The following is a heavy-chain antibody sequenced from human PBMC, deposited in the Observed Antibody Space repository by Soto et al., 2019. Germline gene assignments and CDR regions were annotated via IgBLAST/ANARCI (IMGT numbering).Heavy chain of an antibody. D-gene: IGHD1-26*01. Sequence: GGSLRLSCAASGFTFSSYAIHWVRQAPGKGLEWVAVISYDGSNKYYADSVKGRFTISRDNSKNTLYLQMNSLRAEDTAVYYCARDGWEPEEFDYWGQGTLVTVSS. CDR1: GFTFSSYA. V-gene: IGHV3-30-3*01. CDR3: ARDGWEPEEFDY. CDR2: ISYDGSNK. J-gene: IGHJ4*02.